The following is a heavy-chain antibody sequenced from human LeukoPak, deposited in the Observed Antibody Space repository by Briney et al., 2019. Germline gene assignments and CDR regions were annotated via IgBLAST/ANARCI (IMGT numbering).Heavy chain of an antibody. Sequence: TGGSLRLSCAAAVFTFSSYRMNWVRQASGKGLEWVSYISSSSSTIYYAYSVKGRFTISRDNAKNSLYLQMNSLRAEDTAVYYCARDLYGSGSLNWFDPWGQGTLVTVSS. J-gene: IGHJ5*02. V-gene: IGHV3-48*01. CDR1: VFTFSSYR. CDR2: ISSSSSTI. CDR3: ARDLYGSGSLNWFDP. D-gene: IGHD3-10*01.